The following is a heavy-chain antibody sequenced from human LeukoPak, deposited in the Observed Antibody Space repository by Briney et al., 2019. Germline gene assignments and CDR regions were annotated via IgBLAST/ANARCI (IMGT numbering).Heavy chain of an antibody. CDR1: GGSISSYY. CDR2: IYYSGST. CDR3: ARETIYYDSSGYFDAFDI. Sequence: SETLSLTCTVSGGSISSYYWSWIRQPPGKGLEWIGYIYYSGSTNYNPSLKGRVTISVDTSKNQFSLKLSSVTAADTAVYYCARETIYYDSSGYFDAFDIWGQGTMVTVSS. V-gene: IGHV4-59*01. D-gene: IGHD3-22*01. J-gene: IGHJ3*02.